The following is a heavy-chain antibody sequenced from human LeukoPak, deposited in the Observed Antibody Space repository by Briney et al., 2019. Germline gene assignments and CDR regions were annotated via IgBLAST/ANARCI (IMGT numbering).Heavy chain of an antibody. V-gene: IGHV3-11*01. J-gene: IGHJ4*02. D-gene: IGHD1-26*01. CDR2: ISNSGTII. CDR1: GFTFSDYY. CDR3: ARVSGSYSFDY. Sequence: GGSLRLSCAASGFTFSDYYMSWMRQAPGKGLEWVSYISNSGTIIHDADSVKGRFTISRDNARNSLFLQMNSLRAEGTAVYYCARVSGSYSFDYWGQGTLVTVSS.